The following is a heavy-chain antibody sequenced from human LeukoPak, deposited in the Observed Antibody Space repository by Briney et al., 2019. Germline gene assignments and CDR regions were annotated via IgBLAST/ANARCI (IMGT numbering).Heavy chain of an antibody. Sequence: KPSETLSLTCAVYRGSFSGYYWSWIRQPPGKGLEWIGEINHSGSTNYNPSLKSRVTISIDTSKNQFSLKLSSVTAADTAVYYCAREDRKYYDILTGYYRGAFDIWGQGTMVTVSS. J-gene: IGHJ3*02. D-gene: IGHD3-9*01. CDR2: INHSGST. CDR1: RGSFSGYY. CDR3: AREDRKYYDILTGYYRGAFDI. V-gene: IGHV4-34*01.